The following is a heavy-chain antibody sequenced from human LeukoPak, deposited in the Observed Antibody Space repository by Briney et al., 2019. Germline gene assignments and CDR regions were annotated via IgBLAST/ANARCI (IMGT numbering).Heavy chain of an antibody. V-gene: IGHV4-59*01. D-gene: IGHD6-6*01. CDR1: GASISRNY. CDR2: ISYSGSA. Sequence: PSETLSLTCTVSGASISRNYWSWIRQPPGKGLEWIGYISYSGSANYNPSLKSRVTISIDTSMNQFSLKLSSVTAADTAVYYCTRDGGHSSSSLDFDYWGQGTLVTVSS. CDR3: TRDGGHSSSSLDFDY. J-gene: IGHJ4*02.